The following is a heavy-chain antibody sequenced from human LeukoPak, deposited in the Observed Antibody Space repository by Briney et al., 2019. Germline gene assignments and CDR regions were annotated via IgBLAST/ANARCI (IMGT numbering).Heavy chain of an antibody. CDR3: TRPTGDSCWPFYP. Sequence: GGSLRLSCAASGFTFSESAMHWVRQASGKGLEWVGRIRSKSDNYATTYAASVKGRFTISRDDSKNTWYLQLNSLTSQDTTVYYCTRPTGDSCWPFYPWGQGTLVTVSS. D-gene: IGHD6-19*01. CDR2: IRSKSDNYAT. J-gene: IGHJ5*02. CDR1: GFTFSESA. V-gene: IGHV3-73*01.